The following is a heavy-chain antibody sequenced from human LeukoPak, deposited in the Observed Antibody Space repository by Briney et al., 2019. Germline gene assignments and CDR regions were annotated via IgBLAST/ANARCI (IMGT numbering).Heavy chain of an antibody. V-gene: IGHV1-69*05. CDR2: IIPIFGTA. CDR1: GGTFSSYA. D-gene: IGHD5-12*01. Sequence: SVKVSCKASGGTFSSYAISWVRQAPGQGLEWMGGIIPIFGTANYARKFQGRVTITTDESTSTGYMELSSLRSEDTAVYYCASQTDYSGYHFYYYYMDVWGKGTTVTVSS. J-gene: IGHJ6*03. CDR3: ASQTDYSGYHFYYYYMDV.